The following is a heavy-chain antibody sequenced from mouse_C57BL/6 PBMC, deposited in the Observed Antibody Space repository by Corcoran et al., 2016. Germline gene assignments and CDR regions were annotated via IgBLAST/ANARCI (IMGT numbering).Heavy chain of an antibody. V-gene: IGHV9-3*01. D-gene: IGHD1-1*01. Sequence: QIQLVQSGPELKKPGETVKISCKASGYTFTTYGMSWVKQAPGKGLKWMGWINTYSGVPTYADDFKGRFAFSLETSASTAYLQINNLKNEDTATYFCARNCYGSSYWYFDVWGTGTTVTVSS. CDR3: ARNCYGSSYWYFDV. CDR2: INTYSGVP. J-gene: IGHJ1*03. CDR1: GYTFTTYG.